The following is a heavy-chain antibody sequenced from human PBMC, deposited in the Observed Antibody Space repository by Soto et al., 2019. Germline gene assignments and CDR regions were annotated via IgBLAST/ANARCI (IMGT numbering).Heavy chain of an antibody. V-gene: IGHV4-61*01. D-gene: IGHD6-19*01. CDR2: IYSSGST. CDR3: AKDSEQWLVSYNWFDP. Sequence: PSETLSLTCAVSGDSVSSANFHWSWIRQPPGKGLEWMGDIYSSGSTNYNPSLKSRVTISVDTSNNQISLSLRSVTAADTAVYYCAKDSEQWLVSYNWFDPWGQGTLVTVSS. CDR1: GDSVSSANFH. J-gene: IGHJ5*02.